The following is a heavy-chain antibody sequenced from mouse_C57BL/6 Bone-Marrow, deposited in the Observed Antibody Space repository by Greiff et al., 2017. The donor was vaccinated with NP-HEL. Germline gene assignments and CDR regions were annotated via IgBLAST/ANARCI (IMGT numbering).Heavy chain of an antibody. J-gene: IGHJ4*01. V-gene: IGHV1-19*01. CDR2: INPYNGGT. CDR3: ARGRETYDGYPYAMDY. CDR1: GYTFTDYY. Sequence: EVQLQQSGPVLVKPGASVKMSCKASGYTFTDYYMNWVKQSHGKSLEWIGVINPYNGGTSYNQKFKGKATLTVDKSSSTAYMELNSLTSEDSAVYYCARGRETYDGYPYAMDYWGQGTSVTVSS. D-gene: IGHD2-3*01.